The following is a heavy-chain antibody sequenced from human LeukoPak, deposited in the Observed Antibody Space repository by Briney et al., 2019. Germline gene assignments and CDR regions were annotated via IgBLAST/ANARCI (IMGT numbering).Heavy chain of an antibody. CDR2: INPIGGST. CDR1: GYTFTSYY. J-gene: IGHJ4*02. D-gene: IGHD7-27*01. CDR3: ARGTGDLAY. V-gene: IGHV1-46*01. Sequence: ASVKVSCKASGYTFTSYYMHWVRQAPGQGLEWMGIINPIGGSTSYAQKFQGRVTMTRDTSISTAYMELSRLRSDDTAVYYCARGTGDLAYWGQGTLVTVSS.